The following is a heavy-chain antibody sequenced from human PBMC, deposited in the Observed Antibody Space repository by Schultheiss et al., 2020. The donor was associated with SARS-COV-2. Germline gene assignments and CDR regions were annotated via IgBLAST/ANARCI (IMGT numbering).Heavy chain of an antibody. Sequence: GGSLRLSCKGSGYSFTSYWIGWVRQMPGKGLEWMGIIYPGDSDTRYSPSFQGQVTISADKSISTAYLQWSSLKASDTAMYYCARAQSSWYYFDYWGQGTLVTVSS. CDR3: ARAQSSWYYFDY. D-gene: IGHD6-13*01. V-gene: IGHV5-51*01. CDR1: GYSFTSYW. J-gene: IGHJ4*02. CDR2: IYPGDSDT.